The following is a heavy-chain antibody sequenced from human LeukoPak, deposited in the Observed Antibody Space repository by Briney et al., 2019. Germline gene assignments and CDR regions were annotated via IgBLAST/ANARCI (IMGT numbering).Heavy chain of an antibody. CDR1: GGSISSYY. V-gene: IGHV4-59*12. D-gene: IGHD3-22*01. CDR3: AREDYYDSSGERFDAFDI. CDR2: IYYSGST. J-gene: IGHJ3*02. Sequence: SETLSLTCTVSGGSISSYYWSWIRQPPGKGLEWIGYIYYSGSTYYNPSLKSRVTISVDTSKNQFSLKLSSVTAADTAVYYCAREDYYDSSGERFDAFDIWGQGTMVTVSS.